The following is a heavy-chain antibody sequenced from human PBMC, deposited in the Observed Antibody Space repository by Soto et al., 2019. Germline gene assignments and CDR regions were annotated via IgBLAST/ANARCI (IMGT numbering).Heavy chain of an antibody. J-gene: IGHJ3*02. Sequence: EVQLVESGGGLVQPGRSLRLSCAASGFTFDDYAMHWVRQAPEKGPEWVSGITWNSGSRGYAESVRGRFTISRDNAKSSLYLQMNSLRAEDTALYYCAKSKGYLEILKPTVTTFWGPFHIWGQGTLVTVSS. CDR1: GFTFDDYA. CDR2: ITWNSGSR. V-gene: IGHV3-9*01. D-gene: IGHD4-17*01. CDR3: AKSKGYLEILKPTVTTFWGPFHI.